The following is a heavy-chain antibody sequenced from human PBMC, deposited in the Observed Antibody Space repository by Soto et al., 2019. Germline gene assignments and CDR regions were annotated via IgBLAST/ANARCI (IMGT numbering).Heavy chain of an antibody. Sequence: QVQLVQSGAEVKKPGSSVKVSCKASGGTFSSYAISWLRQAPGQGLEWMGGIIRIFGTANYAKKFQGRVTITADEPASTASIEMRSLGSEHPAVDYCERGGQRLTHEYKWFEHWGQGPLVTVSS. CDR3: ERGGQRLTHEYKWFEH. CDR1: GGTFSSYA. J-gene: IGHJ5*02. D-gene: IGHD6-25*01. CDR2: IIRIFGTA. V-gene: IGHV1-69*01.